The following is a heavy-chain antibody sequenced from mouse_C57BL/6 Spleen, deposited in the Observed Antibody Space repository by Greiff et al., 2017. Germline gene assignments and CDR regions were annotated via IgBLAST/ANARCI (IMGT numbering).Heavy chain of an antibody. J-gene: IGHJ3*01. CDR1: GYTFTDYN. D-gene: IGHD1-1*01. V-gene: IGHV1-18*01. CDR2: INPNNGGT. Sequence: EVKLQESGPELVKPGASVKIPCKASGYTFTDYNMDWVKQSHGQSLEWIGDINPNNGGTIYNQKFKGKATLTVDKSSSTAYMELSSLTSEDTAVYYCARTHYYGSTWLAYWGQGTLVTVSA. CDR3: ARTHYYGSTWLAY.